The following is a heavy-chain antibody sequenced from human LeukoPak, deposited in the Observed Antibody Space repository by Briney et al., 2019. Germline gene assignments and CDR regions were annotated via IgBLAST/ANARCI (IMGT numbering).Heavy chain of an antibody. J-gene: IGHJ5*02. CDR3: ATDSLGIFGRT. V-gene: IGHV3-7*03. CDR1: GFTFSNYW. CDR2: IKQDGSEK. Sequence: GGSLRLSCAASGFTFSNYWMSWVRQAPGKGLEWVANIKQDGSEKYYVDSVKGRFTISRDNAKNSLYLQMNSLRAEDTAMYYCATDSLGIFGRTWGQGTLVTVSS. D-gene: IGHD3-3*01.